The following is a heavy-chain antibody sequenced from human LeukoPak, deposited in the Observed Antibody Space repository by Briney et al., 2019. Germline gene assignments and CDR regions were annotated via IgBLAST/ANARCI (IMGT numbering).Heavy chain of an antibody. CDR1: GFTFRTYW. CDR3: ARGGATHGRLEY. J-gene: IGHJ4*02. V-gene: IGHV3-7*03. CDR2: TNYGGTEK. Sequence: PGGSLRLSCAASGFTFRTYWMTWVRQAPGKGLEWVASTNYGGTEKYYVDSVKGRFTISRDNAKNSMYLQINSLTAGDTAVYYCARGGATHGRLEYWGQGTLVTVSS. D-gene: IGHD1-26*01.